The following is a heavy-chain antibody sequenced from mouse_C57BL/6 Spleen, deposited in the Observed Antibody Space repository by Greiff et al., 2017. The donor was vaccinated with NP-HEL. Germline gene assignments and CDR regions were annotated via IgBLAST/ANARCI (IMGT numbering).Heavy chain of an antibody. D-gene: IGHD2-1*01. CDR3: AKIYYCNLYYAMDY. V-gene: IGHV5-17*01. Sequence: EVKLVESGGGLVKPGGSLKLSCAASGFTFSDYGMHWVRQAPEKGLEWVAYISSGSSTIYYADKVKGRFTISRDNATNTQFLLMTSLRSEDTAIYYCAKIYYCNLYYAMDYWGQGTSVTVSS. CDR2: ISSGSSTI. J-gene: IGHJ4*01. CDR1: GFTFSDYG.